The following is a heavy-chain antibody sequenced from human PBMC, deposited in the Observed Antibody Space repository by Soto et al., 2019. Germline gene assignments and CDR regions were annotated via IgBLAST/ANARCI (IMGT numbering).Heavy chain of an antibody. D-gene: IGHD6-13*01. V-gene: IGHV3-64*01. J-gene: IGHJ4*02. Sequence: GGSLRLYCEASGFPFSNYAMHWVRQAPGKGLEYVSAISSNGGSTYYANSVKGRFTISRDNSKNTLYLQMGSLRAEDMAVYYCARVIPAAGSDYLGQGTLVTDSS. CDR3: ARVIPAAGSDY. CDR1: GFPFSNYA. CDR2: ISSNGGST.